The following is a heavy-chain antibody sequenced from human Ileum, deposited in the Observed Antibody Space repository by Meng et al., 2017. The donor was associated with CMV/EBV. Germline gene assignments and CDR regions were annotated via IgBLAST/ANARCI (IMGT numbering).Heavy chain of an antibody. J-gene: IGHJ4*02. Sequence: ETLSLTCAVYGGSFSGYYWSWVRQVPGRGLEWISRIQNDGISIVYADSVKGRFTISRDNAKSTLYLHMNSLRLEDTAVYYCARDGSYRFDYWGQGTLVTVSS. V-gene: IGHV3-74*01. CDR2: IQNDGISI. CDR1: GGSFSGYY. CDR3: ARDGSYRFDY. D-gene: IGHD1-26*01.